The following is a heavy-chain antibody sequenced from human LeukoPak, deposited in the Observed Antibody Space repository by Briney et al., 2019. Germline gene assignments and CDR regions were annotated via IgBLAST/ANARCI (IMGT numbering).Heavy chain of an antibody. V-gene: IGHV3-30-3*01. J-gene: IGHJ4*02. D-gene: IGHD3-16*01. Sequence: AGGSLRLSCAASGFTFSTYVMHWVRQAPGKGLEWVAVISSDGSSEYYADSERGRFTISRDNFKNTLFVQINSLRAEDTAVYYCARAKKIWSTLGDWGQGTLVTVSS. CDR3: ARAKKIWSTLGD. CDR1: GFTFSTYV. CDR2: ISSDGSSE.